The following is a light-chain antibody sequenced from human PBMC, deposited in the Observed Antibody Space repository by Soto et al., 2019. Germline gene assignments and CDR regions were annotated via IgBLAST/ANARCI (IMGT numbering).Light chain of an antibody. Sequence: ITQSPATLSVSPVYRSTLSCRASQSVINWSAWYQQKPGQAPRLLIFGASTRDTGVPSRFSGSGSGTEFTLTISCLQSEDFAVYYCQQYKSYPCTFGQGTKVDI. CDR1: QSVINW. CDR2: GAS. CDR3: QQYKSYPCT. J-gene: IGKJ1*01. V-gene: IGKV3-15*01.